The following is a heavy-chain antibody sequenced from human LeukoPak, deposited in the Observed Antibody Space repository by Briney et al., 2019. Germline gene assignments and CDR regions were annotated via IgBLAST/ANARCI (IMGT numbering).Heavy chain of an antibody. D-gene: IGHD3-16*02. V-gene: IGHV4-59*08. CDR2: IFYSGGT. CDR1: GGSMSGHW. Sequence: SSETLSLTCTVSGGSMSGHWWSWIRQSPGKGLEWIGDIFYSGGTNNNSPLKSRLTMSLDTSKNQFSLKLSSVTAADTAVYYCARHIGGGIEDMDVWGRGTEVTVSS. J-gene: IGHJ6*03. CDR3: ARHIGGGIEDMDV.